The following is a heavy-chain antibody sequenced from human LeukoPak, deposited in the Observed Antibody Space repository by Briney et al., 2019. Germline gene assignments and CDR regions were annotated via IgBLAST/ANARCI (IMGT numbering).Heavy chain of an antibody. J-gene: IGHJ6*03. CDR3: ASAASSPYYMDV. CDR1: GGTFSSYA. V-gene: IGHV1-69*05. D-gene: IGHD3-10*01. Sequence: ASVKVSCKASGGTFSSYAISWVRQAPGQGLEWMEGIIPLFGTANYTQKFQGRVTIATDESTSTAYMELSSLRCEDTAVYYCASAASSPYYMDVWGKGTTVTVSS. CDR2: IIPLFGTA.